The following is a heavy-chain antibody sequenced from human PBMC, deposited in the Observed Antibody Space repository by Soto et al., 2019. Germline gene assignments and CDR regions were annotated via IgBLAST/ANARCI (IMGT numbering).Heavy chain of an antibody. CDR3: AKDITPRFVVVPAATWFDP. D-gene: IGHD2-2*01. CDR1: GFTFSSYG. CDR2: ISYDGSNK. V-gene: IGHV3-30*18. Sequence: QVQLVESGGGVVQPGRSLRLSCAASGFTFSSYGMHWVRQAPGKGLEWVAVISYDGSNKYYADSVKGRFTISRDNSKNTLYLHMNSLRAEDTAVYYCAKDITPRFVVVPAATWFDPWGQGTLVTVSS. J-gene: IGHJ5*02.